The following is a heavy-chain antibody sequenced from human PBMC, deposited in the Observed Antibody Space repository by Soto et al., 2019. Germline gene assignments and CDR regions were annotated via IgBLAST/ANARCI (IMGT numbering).Heavy chain of an antibody. CDR2: VSGSGATT. V-gene: IGHV3-23*01. CDR3: AKASKGYTGYDLDY. J-gene: IGHJ4*02. CDR1: GFSFGGYD. D-gene: IGHD5-12*01. Sequence: EVQLLESGGGLVQPGGSLRLSCAASGFSFGGYDMSWVRQAPGQGLEWVSAVSGSGATTYYSDSVRGRFTISRDNSKNPLYLQMNSLRAEDTAVYFCAKASKGYTGYDLDYWGQGTLVGVSP.